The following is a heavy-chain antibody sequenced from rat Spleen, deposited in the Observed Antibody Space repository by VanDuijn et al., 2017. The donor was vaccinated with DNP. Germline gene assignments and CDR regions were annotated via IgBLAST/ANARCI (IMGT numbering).Heavy chain of an antibody. CDR1: GFTFSNYD. J-gene: IGHJ3*01. Sequence: EVQLVESGGGLVQPGRSLKLSCAASGFTFSNYDMAWVRQAPKKGLEWVASISTSGSRTYYPDSVKGRFTISRDDAKSSLYLQMNSLKSEDTATYYCARRDYPVPAYWGQGTLVTVSS. V-gene: IGHV5-25*01. D-gene: IGHD1-4*01. CDR3: ARRDYPVPAY. CDR2: ISTSGSRT.